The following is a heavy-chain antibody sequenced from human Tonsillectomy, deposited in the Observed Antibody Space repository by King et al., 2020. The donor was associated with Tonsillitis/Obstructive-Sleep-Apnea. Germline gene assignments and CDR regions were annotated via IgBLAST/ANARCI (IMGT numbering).Heavy chain of an antibody. V-gene: IGHV4-39*01. D-gene: IGHD1-26*01. CDR2: IYFTGTT. Sequence: QLQESGPGLVKPSETLSLTCPVSGCSLSNDIYYWCWIRQPPGKGLEWIGSIYFTGTTYYNPSLKSRVTISVDTSKNPFSLTVSSVTAADTAVYYCARLSVVGDTLLEYGGKGTLVTGSS. CDR3: ARLSVVGDTLLEY. CDR1: GCSLSNDIYY. J-gene: IGHJ4*02.